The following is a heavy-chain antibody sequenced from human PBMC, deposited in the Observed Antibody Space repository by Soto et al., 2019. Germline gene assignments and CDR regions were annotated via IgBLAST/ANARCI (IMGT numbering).Heavy chain of an antibody. CDR2: IYYSGAT. CDR3: ARDTRGYSRDLDS. V-gene: IGHV4-61*01. D-gene: IGHD5-12*01. CDR1: GDAVSSGSYY. J-gene: IGHJ4*02. Sequence: SETLSLTCNVSGDAVSSGSYYWTWVRQPPGKGLEWIGNIYYSGATNYNPSLQNRVTISIDTSKNQYSLKLTSVTAADAALYYCARDTRGYSRDLDSWGQGTQVTAPQ.